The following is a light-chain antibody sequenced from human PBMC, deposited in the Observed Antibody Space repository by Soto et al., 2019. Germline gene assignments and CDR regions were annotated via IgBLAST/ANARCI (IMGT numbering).Light chain of an antibody. V-gene: IGLV2-14*01. CDR1: NSDIGAYDY. CDR3: GSYASATLI. J-gene: IGLJ2*01. CDR2: EVT. Sequence: QSVLTQPASVSGSPGQSITISCTGSNSDIGAYDYVSWYQQHPGKPPTLLIYEVTFRPSGVPNRFSGSKSGNTATLTISGLLTEDEAYYYCGSYASATLIFGGGTKVTVL.